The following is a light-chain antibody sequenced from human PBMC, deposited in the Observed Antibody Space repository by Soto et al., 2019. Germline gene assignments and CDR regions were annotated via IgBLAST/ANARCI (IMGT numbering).Light chain of an antibody. V-gene: IGLV1-40*01. Sequence: QSVLTQPPSVSGAPGERVTISCTGSSSNIGAGYDVHWYQHLPGTAPKLLISGNNNRPSGVPDRFSGSRSGTSASLAITGLQAEDEADYYCQAYDYSLTASVFGGGTKVTVL. CDR2: GNN. CDR3: QAYDYSLTASV. J-gene: IGLJ3*02. CDR1: SSNIGAGYD.